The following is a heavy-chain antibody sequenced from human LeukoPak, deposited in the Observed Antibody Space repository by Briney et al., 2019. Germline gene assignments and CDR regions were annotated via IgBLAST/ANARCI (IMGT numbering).Heavy chain of an antibody. V-gene: IGHV1-24*01. CDR1: GYTLTELS. J-gene: IGHJ4*02. CDR3: AADPIVGATFHFDY. CDR2: FDPEDGET. D-gene: IGHD1-26*01. Sequence: EASVTVSCKVSGYTLTELSMHWVRQAPGKGLEWKGGFDPEDGETIYAQKFQGRVTMTEDTSTDTAYMELSSLRSEDTAVYYCAADPIVGATFHFDYWGQGTLVTVSS.